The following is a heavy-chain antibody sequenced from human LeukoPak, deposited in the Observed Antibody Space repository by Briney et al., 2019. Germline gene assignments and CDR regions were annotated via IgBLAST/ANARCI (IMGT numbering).Heavy chain of an antibody. Sequence: SETLSLTCTVSGDSISSSSYYWGWIRQPPGKGLEWIGSIYYSGRTYYNPSLKSRLTISVDTSKNQFSLKLNSVTAADTAVYYCASVHASGYFPYYFDYWGQGTLVTVSS. CDR2: IYYSGRT. CDR1: GDSISSSSYY. D-gene: IGHD3-22*01. CDR3: ASVHASGYFPYYFDY. V-gene: IGHV4-39*01. J-gene: IGHJ4*02.